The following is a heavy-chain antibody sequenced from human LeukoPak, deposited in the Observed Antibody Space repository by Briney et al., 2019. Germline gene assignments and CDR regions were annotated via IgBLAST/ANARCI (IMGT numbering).Heavy chain of an antibody. CDR3: ARGGLRFLEWSYNWFDP. Sequence: ASVKVSCKTSGYTFTSYDINWVRQTTGQGLEWMGWMNPNSGNTGYAQKFQGGVTMTRTTSMSTAYMELNSLRSEDTAVYYCARGGLRFLEWSYNWFDPWGQGTLVTVSS. CDR2: MNPNSGNT. V-gene: IGHV1-8*01. CDR1: GYTFTSYD. D-gene: IGHD3-3*01. J-gene: IGHJ5*02.